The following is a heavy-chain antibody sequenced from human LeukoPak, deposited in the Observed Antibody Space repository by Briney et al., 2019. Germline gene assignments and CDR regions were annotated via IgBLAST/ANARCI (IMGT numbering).Heavy chain of an antibody. CDR2: ISSSGSTI. J-gene: IGHJ4*02. CDR3: ARHPQQWLVSEGEDY. Sequence: GGSLRLSCAASGFTFSSYEMNWVRQAPGKGLEWVSYISSSGSTIYYADSVKGRFTISRDNAKNSLYLQMNSLRAEDTAVYYCARHPQQWLVSEGEDYWGQGTLVTVSS. V-gene: IGHV3-48*03. D-gene: IGHD6-19*01. CDR1: GFTFSSYE.